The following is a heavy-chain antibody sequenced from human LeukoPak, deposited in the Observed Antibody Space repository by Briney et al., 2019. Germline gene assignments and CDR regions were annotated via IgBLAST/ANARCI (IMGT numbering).Heavy chain of an antibody. J-gene: IGHJ4*02. CDR1: GVSITTYY. V-gene: IGHV4-59*01. CDR3: ARGIAVAPQFDY. CDR2: IYYSGST. Sequence: KSSETLSLTCTVSGVSITTYYWSWVRQPPGKGLEGIGYIYYSGSTNYNPSLKSRVTISVDTSKNQFSLKLSSVTAADTAVYYCARGIAVAPQFDYWGQGTLVTVSS. D-gene: IGHD6-19*01.